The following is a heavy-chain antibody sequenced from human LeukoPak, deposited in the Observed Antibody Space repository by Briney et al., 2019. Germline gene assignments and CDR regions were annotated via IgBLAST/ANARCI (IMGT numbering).Heavy chain of an antibody. CDR2: INPNSGGT. CDR3: VTYYYGSSYFDY. V-gene: IGHV1-2*02. D-gene: IGHD3-10*01. Sequence: GASVKVSCKASGYTFTGYYMHWVRQAPGQGLEWMGWINPNSGGTNYAQKLQDRVTMTWDTSISTAYMELSRLRSDDTAVYYCVTYYYGSSYFDYWGQGTLVTVSS. J-gene: IGHJ4*02. CDR1: GYTFTGYY.